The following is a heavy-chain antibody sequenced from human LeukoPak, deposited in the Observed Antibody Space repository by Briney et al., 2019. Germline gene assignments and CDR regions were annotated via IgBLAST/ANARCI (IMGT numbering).Heavy chain of an antibody. CDR1: GVSFSGYS. V-gene: IGHV4-34*01. Sequence: IPSETLSLTCAVYGVSFSGYSWTWIRQPPGKGLEWIGEINHSGSTNYRPSNYNPSLKSRVTISVDKSKNQFSLKLSSVTAADTAVYYCARDRLEGGDWNYLSWFDPWGQGTLVTVSS. CDR3: ARDRLEGGDWNYLSWFDP. J-gene: IGHJ5*02. D-gene: IGHD1-7*01. CDR2: INHSGSTNYRPS.